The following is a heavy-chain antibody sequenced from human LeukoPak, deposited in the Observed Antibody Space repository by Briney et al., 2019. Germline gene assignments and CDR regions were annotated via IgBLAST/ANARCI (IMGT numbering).Heavy chain of an antibody. D-gene: IGHD6-19*01. J-gene: IGHJ6*02. V-gene: IGHV1-69*04. CDR1: GGTFSSYA. CDR2: IIPIFGIA. Sequence: SVKVSCKASGGTFSSYAISWVRQAPGQGLEWMGRIIPIFGIANYAQKFQGRVTITADKSTSTAYMEPSSLRSEDTAVYYCARWSYSGGSDYYYYGMDVWGQGTTVTVSS. CDR3: ARWSYSGGSDYYYYGMDV.